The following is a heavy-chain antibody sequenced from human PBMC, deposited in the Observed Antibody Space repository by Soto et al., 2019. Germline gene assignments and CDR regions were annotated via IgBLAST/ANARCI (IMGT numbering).Heavy chain of an antibody. V-gene: IGHV4-30-2*01. Sequence: SETLSLTCAVSGGSISSGGYSWSWIRQPPGKGLEWIGYIYHSGSTYYNPSLKSRVTISVDRSKNQFSLKLSSVTAADTAVYYCASLTSWSQEYYYGMDVWGQGTTVTVSS. J-gene: IGHJ6*02. CDR2: IYHSGST. D-gene: IGHD2-2*01. CDR3: ASLTSWSQEYYYGMDV. CDR1: GGSISSGGYS.